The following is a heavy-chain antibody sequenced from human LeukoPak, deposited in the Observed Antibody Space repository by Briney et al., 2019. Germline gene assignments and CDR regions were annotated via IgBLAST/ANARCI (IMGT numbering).Heavy chain of an antibody. CDR3: ARDTRVGATFVAFDI. Sequence: ASVKVSCKASGYTFTRYGIHWVRPAPGQGLEWMGWISAYNGNTNYVQKLQGRVTMTTDTSTSTAYMELRSLRSDDTAVYYCARDTRVGATFVAFDIWGQGTMDTVSS. CDR1: GYTFTRYG. D-gene: IGHD1-26*01. V-gene: IGHV1-18*01. J-gene: IGHJ3*02. CDR2: ISAYNGNT.